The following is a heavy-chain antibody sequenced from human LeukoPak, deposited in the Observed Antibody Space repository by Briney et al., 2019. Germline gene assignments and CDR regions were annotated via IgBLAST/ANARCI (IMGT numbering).Heavy chain of an antibody. CDR3: ARGADYYDSSGYYYVGEHGFDI. CDR2: ISYDGSNK. J-gene: IGHJ3*02. D-gene: IGHD3-22*01. Sequence: GALRLSCAASGFTFSSYAMHWVRQAPGKGLEWVAVISYDGSNKYYADSVKGRFTISRDNSKNTLYLQMNSLRAEDTAVYYCARGADYYDSSGYYYVGEHGFDIWGQGTMVTVSS. V-gene: IGHV3-30*04. CDR1: GFTFSSYA.